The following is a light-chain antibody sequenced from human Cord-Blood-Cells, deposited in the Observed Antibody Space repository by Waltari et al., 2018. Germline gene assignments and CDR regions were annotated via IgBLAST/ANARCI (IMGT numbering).Light chain of an antibody. CDR3: QQYYSTPWT. J-gene: IGKJ1*01. CDR2: WAS. V-gene: IGKV4-1*01. Sequence: DIVMTQSPDSLAVSLGERATIKCKSSQSVLYSSNNKNYLAWYPQKPGQPPKLLIYWASTRESGVPDRFSGSGSGTDFTLTISSLQAEDVAVYYCQQYYSTPWTFGQGTKVEIK. CDR1: QSVLYSSNNKNY.